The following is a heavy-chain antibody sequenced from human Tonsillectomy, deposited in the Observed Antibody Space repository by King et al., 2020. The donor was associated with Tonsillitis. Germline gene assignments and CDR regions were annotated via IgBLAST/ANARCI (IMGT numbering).Heavy chain of an antibody. CDR1: RGSVSSGTYY. CDR3: ARSRWGYSMDV. V-gene: IGHV4-61*01. D-gene: IGHD6-13*01. Sequence: QLQESGPGLVKPSETLSLTCTVSRGSVSSGTYYWTWIRQPPGKGLEWIGYIYYIGSTNYNPSLKSRVTISLDTSKNQFSLKLGSVTAADTAVYYCARSRWGYSMDVWGQGTTVTVSS. J-gene: IGHJ6*02. CDR2: IYYIGST.